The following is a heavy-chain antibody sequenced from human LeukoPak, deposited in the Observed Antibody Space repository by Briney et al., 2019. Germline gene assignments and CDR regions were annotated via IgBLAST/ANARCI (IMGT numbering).Heavy chain of an antibody. D-gene: IGHD6-13*01. Sequence: GRSLRLSCAASGFIFSMYGMHWVRQAPGEGLEWVAVISYDGSNKYYGDSVKGRFSISRDNSKNTLYLQMNSLRAEDTAVYYCGKIQHQLVVAEDLWGQGTLVTVSS. CDR2: ISYDGSNK. V-gene: IGHV3-30*18. CDR3: GKIQHQLVVAEDL. J-gene: IGHJ5*02. CDR1: GFIFSMYG.